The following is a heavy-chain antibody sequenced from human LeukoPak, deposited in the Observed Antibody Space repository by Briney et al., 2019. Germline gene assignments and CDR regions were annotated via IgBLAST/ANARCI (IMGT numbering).Heavy chain of an antibody. Sequence: PSETLSLTCTVSGGSISSYYWSWIRQPAGKGLKWIGRIYTSGSTNYNPSLKSRVTMSVDTSKNQFSLKLSSVTAADTAVYYCARAHGDYVADNWFDPWGQGTLVTVSS. J-gene: IGHJ5*02. D-gene: IGHD4-17*01. V-gene: IGHV4-4*07. CDR2: IYTSGST. CDR3: ARAHGDYVADNWFDP. CDR1: GGSISSYY.